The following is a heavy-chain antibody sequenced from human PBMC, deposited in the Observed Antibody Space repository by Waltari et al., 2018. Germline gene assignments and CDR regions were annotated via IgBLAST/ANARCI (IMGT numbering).Heavy chain of an antibody. D-gene: IGHD4-4*01. J-gene: IGHJ4*02. CDR2: IYHSGST. V-gene: IGHV4-38-2*01. CDR1: GYSISSGYY. CDR3: ARHDYSNYSKN. Sequence: QVQLQESGPGLVKPSETLSLTCAVSGYSISSGYYWGWIRQPPGKGLEWIGSIYHSGSTYDNPSLKGRVTRAVDTSKSQFSLKLSSVTAADTAVYYCARHDYSNYSKNWGQGTLVTVSS.